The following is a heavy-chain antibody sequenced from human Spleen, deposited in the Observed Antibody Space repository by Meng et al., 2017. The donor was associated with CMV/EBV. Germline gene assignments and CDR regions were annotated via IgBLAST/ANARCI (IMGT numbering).Heavy chain of an antibody. CDR1: GFTFSNSD. CDR3: ARARGTTPGMNWFDP. D-gene: IGHD1/OR15-1a*01. J-gene: IGHJ5*02. CDR2: VSWNGSRT. Sequence: GESLKISCAASGFTFSNSDMNWVRQAPGKGLEWVSGVSWNGSRTHYADSVKGRFTISRDNAKNSLYLQMNSLRDEDTAVYYCARARGTTPGMNWFDPWGQGTLVTVSS. V-gene: IGHV3-19*01.